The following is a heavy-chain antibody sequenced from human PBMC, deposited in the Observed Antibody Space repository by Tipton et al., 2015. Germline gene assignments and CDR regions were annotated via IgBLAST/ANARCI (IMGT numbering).Heavy chain of an antibody. D-gene: IGHD5-24*01. V-gene: IGHV4-59*12. CDR3: ARDLEHGMDV. J-gene: IGHJ6*02. Sequence: TLSLTCTVSGGSISSYYWSWIRQPPGKGLEWIGYIYYSGTSIYSPSLEGRVTMSVDTAKKQFSLKLSSVTAADTAVYYCARDLEHGMDVWGQGTTVTVSS. CDR2: IYYSGTS. CDR1: GGSISSYY.